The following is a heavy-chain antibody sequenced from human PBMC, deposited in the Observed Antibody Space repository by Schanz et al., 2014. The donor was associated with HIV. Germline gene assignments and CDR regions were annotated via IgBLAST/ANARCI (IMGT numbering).Heavy chain of an antibody. Sequence: QVHLVQSGAEVKKSGASVKVSCKASGYSFSSYGLSWVRQAPGQGLEWMGWISVYHNKTNYAQKLQGRVTMTTDTSTSTAYMELRSLRSDDTAVYYCARGALYYYDSTGYYHLDYRGQGTLVTVSS. D-gene: IGHD3-22*01. CDR2: ISVYHNKT. CDR1: GYSFSSYG. J-gene: IGHJ4*02. V-gene: IGHV1-18*01. CDR3: ARGALYYYDSTGYYHLDY.